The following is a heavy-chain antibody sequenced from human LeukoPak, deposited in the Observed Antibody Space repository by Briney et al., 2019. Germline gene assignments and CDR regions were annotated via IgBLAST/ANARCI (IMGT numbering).Heavy chain of an antibody. CDR1: GFSLSSSGVG. Sequence: SGPTLVKPTQTLTLTCTFSGFSLSSSGVGVGWIRQPPGKALEWLALIYWNDDKRYSPSLKSRLTITKDTSKNQVVLTMTNMDPVDTATYYCAHSPMADDAFDIWGQGTMVTVSS. CDR2: IYWNDDK. CDR3: AHSPMADDAFDI. J-gene: IGHJ3*02. V-gene: IGHV2-5*01. D-gene: IGHD5-24*01.